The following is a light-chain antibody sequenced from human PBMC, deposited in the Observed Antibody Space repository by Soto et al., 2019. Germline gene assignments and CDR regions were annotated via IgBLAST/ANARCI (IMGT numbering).Light chain of an antibody. Sequence: SYELTQPPSMSVSPGQTARITCSGDPLTRQYVYWYQQKPGQAPLLVIYKENERPSGIPERFSGSTSGTTGTLTISGVRAEDEADYYCQTADNSGTFLLFAGGTKLTVL. V-gene: IGLV3-25*02. J-gene: IGLJ3*02. CDR1: PLTRQY. CDR2: KEN. CDR3: QTADNSGTFLL.